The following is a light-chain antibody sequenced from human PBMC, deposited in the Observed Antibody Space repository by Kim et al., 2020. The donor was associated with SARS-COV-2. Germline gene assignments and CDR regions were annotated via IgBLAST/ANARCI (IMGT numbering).Light chain of an antibody. CDR2: SAS. CDR3: QQANSFPLT. V-gene: IGKV1-12*01. Sequence: DIQMTQSPSSVSAYVGDRVTITCRASESVGTWLAWYQQKPGKAPMLLVTSASILQTGVPIRFSARGFGTDFTLTISSLQPEDLATYFCQQANSFPLTFGQGTKLEI. CDR1: ESVGTW. J-gene: IGKJ2*01.